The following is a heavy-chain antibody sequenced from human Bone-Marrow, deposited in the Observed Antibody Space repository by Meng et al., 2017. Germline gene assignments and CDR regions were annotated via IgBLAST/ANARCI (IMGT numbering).Heavy chain of an antibody. V-gene: IGHV3-9*01. CDR1: GFTFDDYA. Sequence: GGSLRLSCAASGFTFDDYAMHWVRQAPGKGLEWVSGISWNSGSIGYADSVKGRFTISRDNAKNSLYLQMNSLRAEDTALYYCAKDGDSSGWYLRAFDIWGQGTMVTVSS. CDR2: ISWNSGSI. D-gene: IGHD6-19*01. J-gene: IGHJ3*02. CDR3: AKDGDSSGWYLRAFDI.